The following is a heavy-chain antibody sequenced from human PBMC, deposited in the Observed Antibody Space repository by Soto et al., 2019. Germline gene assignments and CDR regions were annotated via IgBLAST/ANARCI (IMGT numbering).Heavy chain of an antibody. CDR1: GGTFSSYA. D-gene: IGHD6-6*01. V-gene: IGHV1-69*01. CDR3: PTNPGIAARPGLYYYGMDV. J-gene: IGHJ6*02. Sequence: QVQLVQSGAEVKKPGSSVKVSCKASGGTFSSYAISWVRQAPGQGLEWMGGIIPIFGTANYAQKFQGRVTITADESTSTAYMELSSLRSEDTAVYYCPTNPGIAARPGLYYYGMDVWGQGTTVTVSS. CDR2: IIPIFGTA.